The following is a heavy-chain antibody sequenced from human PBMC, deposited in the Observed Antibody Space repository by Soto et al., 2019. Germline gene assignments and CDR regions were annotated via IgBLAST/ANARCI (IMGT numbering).Heavy chain of an antibody. CDR2: ISSTTNYI. CDR1: GFTFTRYS. CDR3: ARESEDLTSNFDY. V-gene: IGHV3-21*01. Sequence: GGSLRLSCAASGFTFTRYSMNWVRQAPGKGLEWVSSISSTTNYIYYADSMKGRFTVSRDNAKNSVYLEMNSLSAEDTALYYCARESEDLTSNFDYWGQGTLVTAPQ. J-gene: IGHJ4*02.